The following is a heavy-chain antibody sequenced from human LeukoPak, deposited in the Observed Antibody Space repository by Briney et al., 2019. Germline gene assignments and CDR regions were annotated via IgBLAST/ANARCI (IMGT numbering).Heavy chain of an antibody. CDR3: ARPAYPCYDSSGYYLE. J-gene: IGHJ4*02. D-gene: IGHD3-22*01. Sequence: GGSLRLSCAASGVTFSSYSMSWVRQAPGKGLEWVANIKQDGREKYYVDSVKGRFTISRDNAKNSLYLQMNSLRAEDTAVYYCARPAYPCYDSSGYYLEWGQGTRVTVSS. CDR1: GVTFSSYS. CDR2: IKQDGREK. V-gene: IGHV3-7*01.